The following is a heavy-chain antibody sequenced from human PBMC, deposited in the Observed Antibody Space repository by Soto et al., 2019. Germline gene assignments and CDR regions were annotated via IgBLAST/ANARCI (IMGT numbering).Heavy chain of an antibody. CDR3: AKDIELRSSWYGWFDP. J-gene: IGHJ5*02. CDR1: GFTFDDYA. Sequence: GGSLRLSCAASGFTFDDYAMHWVRQAPGKGLEWVSGISWNSGSIGYADSVKGRFTISRDNAKNSLYLQMNSLRAEDTAVYYCAKDIELRSSWYGWFDPWGQGTLVTVSS. D-gene: IGHD6-13*01. CDR2: ISWNSGSI. V-gene: IGHV3-9*01.